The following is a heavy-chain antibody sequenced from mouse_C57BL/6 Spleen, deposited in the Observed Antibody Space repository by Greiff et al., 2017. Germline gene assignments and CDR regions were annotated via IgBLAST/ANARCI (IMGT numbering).Heavy chain of an antibody. CDR2: ISNLAYSI. Sequence: EVKLMESGGGLVQPGGSLKLSCAASGFTFSDYGMAWVRQAPRKGPEWVAFISNLAYSIYYADTVTGRFTISRENAKNTLFLEMSSLRSEDTAMYYGAREDTYAMDDWGQGTSVTVSS. D-gene: IGHD3-3*01. CDR1: GFTFSDYG. J-gene: IGHJ4*01. CDR3: AREDTYAMDD. V-gene: IGHV5-15*01.